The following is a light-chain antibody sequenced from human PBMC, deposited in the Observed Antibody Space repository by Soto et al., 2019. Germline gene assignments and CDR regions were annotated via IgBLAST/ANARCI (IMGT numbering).Light chain of an antibody. CDR2: DVS. CDR3: SSYTSSSTADLA. J-gene: IGLJ2*01. V-gene: IGLV2-14*01. Sequence: QSALTQPASVSGSPGQSITISCTGTSSDVGGYNYVSWYQQHPGKAPKLMIYDVSNRPSGVSYRFSGSKSGNTASLTISGLQADDDADYYCSSYTSSSTADLAFGGGTKLTVL. CDR1: SSDVGGYNY.